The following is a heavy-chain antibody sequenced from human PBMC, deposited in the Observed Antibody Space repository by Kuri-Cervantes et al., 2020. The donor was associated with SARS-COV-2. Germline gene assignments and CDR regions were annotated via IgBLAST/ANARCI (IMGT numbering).Heavy chain of an antibody. Sequence: GGSLRLSCAASGFTFDDYGMSWVRQAPGKGLEWVSSISSSSSYIYYADSVKGRFTISRDNAKNSLYLQMNSLRAEDTAVYYCARPAETGTRFDYWGQGTLVTVSS. V-gene: IGHV3-21*01. J-gene: IGHJ4*02. CDR3: ARPAETGTRFDY. CDR2: ISSSSSYI. CDR1: GFTFDDYG. D-gene: IGHD1-1*01.